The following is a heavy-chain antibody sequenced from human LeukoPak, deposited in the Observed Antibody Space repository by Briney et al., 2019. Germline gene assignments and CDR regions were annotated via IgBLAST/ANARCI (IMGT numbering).Heavy chain of an antibody. J-gene: IGHJ4*02. Sequence: GGSLRLSCAASGFTFSSYEMNWVRQAPGKGLEWVAYISAAGSTIYYVDSVRGRFTISRDNARNSLYLQVSSLRAEDTAVYYCGTQIGVEPVPAAIAYWGQGTLVTVSA. CDR1: GFTFSSYE. CDR2: ISAAGSTI. CDR3: GTQIGVEPVPAAIAY. D-gene: IGHD2-2*01. V-gene: IGHV3-48*03.